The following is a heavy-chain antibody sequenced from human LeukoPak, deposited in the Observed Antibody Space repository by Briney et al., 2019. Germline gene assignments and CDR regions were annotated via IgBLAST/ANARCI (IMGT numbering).Heavy chain of an antibody. Sequence: SETLSLTCTVSGGSISSYYWSWIRQPPGKGLEWIGYIYYSGSTNYNPSLKSRVTISVDTSENQFSLRLSSVTAADTAVYYCARHVVAYDYGDYWGQGTLVTVSS. CDR3: ARHVVAYDYGDY. J-gene: IGHJ4*02. CDR2: IYYSGST. V-gene: IGHV4-59*08. CDR1: GGSISSYY. D-gene: IGHD4-17*01.